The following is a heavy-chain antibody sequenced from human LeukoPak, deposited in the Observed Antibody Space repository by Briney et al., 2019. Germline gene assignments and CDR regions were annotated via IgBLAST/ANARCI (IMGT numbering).Heavy chain of an antibody. CDR1: GFTFSSYG. J-gene: IGHJ4*02. CDR3: AKMAGVFRLWFGEAFIDY. CDR2: ISGSGGST. D-gene: IGHD3-10*01. V-gene: IGHV3-23*01. Sequence: GGSLRLSCAASGFTFSSYGMSWVRQAPGEGLEWVSAISGSGGSTYYADSVKGRFTISRDNSKNTLYLQMNSLRAEDTAVYYCAKMAGVFRLWFGEAFIDYWGQGTLVTVSS.